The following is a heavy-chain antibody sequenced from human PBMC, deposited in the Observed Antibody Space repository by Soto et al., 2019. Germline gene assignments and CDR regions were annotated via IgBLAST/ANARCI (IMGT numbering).Heavy chain of an antibody. Sequence: QVQLVQSGAEVKKPGSSVKVSCKASGGTFSSYAISWVRQAPGQGLEWMGGIIPIFGTANYAQKFQGRVTFTADESTSTAYMELSSLRSEDTAVYYCASDITGTTGDAFDIWGQGTMVTVSS. CDR2: IIPIFGTA. CDR1: GGTFSSYA. D-gene: IGHD1-7*01. J-gene: IGHJ3*02. V-gene: IGHV1-69*01. CDR3: ASDITGTTGDAFDI.